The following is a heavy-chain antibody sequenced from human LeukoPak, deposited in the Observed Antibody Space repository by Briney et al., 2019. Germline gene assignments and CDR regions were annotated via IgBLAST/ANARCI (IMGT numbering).Heavy chain of an antibody. J-gene: IGHJ4*02. CDR2: INRGGST. CDR3: ARGYGSGSYYNY. Sequence: SETLSLTCAVYSGSFSGYYWSWLRQPPGKGLEWIGEINRGGSTNYNPSHKRRVTISVDTSKNQFSLKLTSVTAADTVVYYCARGYGSGSYYNYWGQGTLVTVSS. CDR1: SGSFSGYY. D-gene: IGHD3-10*01. V-gene: IGHV4-34*01.